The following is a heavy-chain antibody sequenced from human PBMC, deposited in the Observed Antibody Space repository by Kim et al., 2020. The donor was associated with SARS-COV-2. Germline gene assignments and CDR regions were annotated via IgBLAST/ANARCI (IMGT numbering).Heavy chain of an antibody. Sequence: SETLSLTCTVSGGSISSGSYYWSWIRQPAGKGLEWIGRIYTSGSTNYNPSLKSRVTISVDTSKNQLSLKLSSVTAADTAVYYCAREGRIAAGRWFDPWGQGTLVTVSS. V-gene: IGHV4-61*02. D-gene: IGHD6-25*01. CDR2: IYTSGST. CDR3: AREGRIAAGRWFDP. CDR1: GGSISSGSYY. J-gene: IGHJ5*02.